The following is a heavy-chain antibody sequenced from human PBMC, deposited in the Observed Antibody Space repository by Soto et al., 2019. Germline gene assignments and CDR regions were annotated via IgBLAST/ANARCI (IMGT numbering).Heavy chain of an antibody. J-gene: IGHJ5*02. D-gene: IGHD4-17*01. CDR3: ARDQGEGLRPPPCWFDP. Sequence: ASVKVSCKASGYTFTSYYMHWVRQAPGQGLEWMGIINPSGGSTSYAQKFQGRVTMTRDTSTSTVYMELSSLRSEDTAVYYCARDQGEGLRPPPCWFDPWGQGTLVTVSS. V-gene: IGHV1-46*03. CDR1: GYTFTSYY. CDR2: INPSGGST.